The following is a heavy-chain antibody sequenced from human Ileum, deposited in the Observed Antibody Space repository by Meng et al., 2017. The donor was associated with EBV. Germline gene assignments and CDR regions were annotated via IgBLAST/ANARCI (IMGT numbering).Heavy chain of an antibody. CDR2: IYELGST. CDR3: GHCSGGTCGAYNWFDP. Sequence: VQSPDPLPRPFPVSGGIMISPSEYWGWIRQPPGKGLEWIGRIYELGSTHHNPSHKGRGTISADKSKNQFSLKLTSVTAADTAVYYCGHCSGGTCGAYNWFDPWGQGTLVTVSS. J-gene: IGHJ5*02. CDR1: GGIMISPSEY. V-gene: IGHV4-39*01. D-gene: IGHD2-15*01.